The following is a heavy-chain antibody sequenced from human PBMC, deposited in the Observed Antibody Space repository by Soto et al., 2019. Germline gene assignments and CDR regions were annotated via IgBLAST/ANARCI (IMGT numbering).Heavy chain of an antibody. CDR2: IIPMFGTA. D-gene: IGHD5-18*01. J-gene: IGHJ4*02. CDR1: GGTFSTYA. CDR3: ASGIQLWLRRINNGYSG. Sequence: QVQLVQSGAEVTKPESSVKVSCKAPGGTFSTYAISWVRQAPGQGLEWMGGIIPMFGTATYAQRFQDRVTITAAESTNTGYRELSSLRSEDTAVYFCASGIQLWLRRINNGYSGWGQGTLVTVSS. V-gene: IGHV1-69*12.